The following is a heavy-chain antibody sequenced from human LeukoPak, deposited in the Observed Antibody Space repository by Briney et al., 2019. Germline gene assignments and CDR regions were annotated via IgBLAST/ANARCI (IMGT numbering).Heavy chain of an antibody. V-gene: IGHV1-2*04. J-gene: IGHJ4*02. CDR1: GYTFTGYY. D-gene: IGHD5-18*01. CDR3: ARDKNGIQLWSLDY. CDR2: INPNSGGT. Sequence: ASVKVSCKASGYTFTGYYMHWVRQAPGQGLEWMGWINPNSGGTNYAQKFQGWVTMTRDTSISTAYMELSRLRSDDTAVYYCARDKNGIQLWSLDYWGQGTLVTVSS.